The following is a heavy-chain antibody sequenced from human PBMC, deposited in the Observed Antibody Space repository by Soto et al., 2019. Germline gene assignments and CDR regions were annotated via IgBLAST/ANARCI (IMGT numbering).Heavy chain of an antibody. D-gene: IGHD6-13*01. Sequence: SETLSLTCAVYGGSFSGYYWGWIRQPPGKVLGWIGEINHSGSTNYNPSLKSRVTISVDTSKNQFSLKLSSVTAADTAVHYCAGVATADYFDYWGQGTLVTVPS. J-gene: IGHJ4*02. CDR3: AGVATADYFDY. V-gene: IGHV4-34*01. CDR2: INHSGST. CDR1: GGSFSGYY.